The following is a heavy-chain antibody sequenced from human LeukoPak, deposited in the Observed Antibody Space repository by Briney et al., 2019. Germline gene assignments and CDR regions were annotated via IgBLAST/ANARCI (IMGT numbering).Heavy chain of an antibody. CDR1: GFTFSNYA. J-gene: IGHJ4*02. CDR2: ISYDGNYK. D-gene: IGHD3-10*01. V-gene: IGHV3-30*09. Sequence: PGGSLRLSCAASGFTFSNYAMPWVRQAPGKGLEWVAIISYDGNYKYYAGSVKGRFAISRDNSKNTLYLQMNSLRPEDTAVYYCARDHYSGSESYRGLAYWGQGTLVTVSS. CDR3: ARDHYSGSESYRGLAY.